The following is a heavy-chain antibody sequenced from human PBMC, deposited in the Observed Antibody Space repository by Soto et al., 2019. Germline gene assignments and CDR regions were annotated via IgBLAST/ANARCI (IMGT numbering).Heavy chain of an antibody. Sequence: GASVKVSCKASGYTFSHHGFSWVRQAPGQGLEWMGWISAFTGATDYAQNFQGRLTMTTDTSTSTAYMELRGLRSEDTAVYYCARVGGFLEWLLRALQYYYYGMDVWG. CDR2: ISAFTGAT. J-gene: IGHJ6*02. CDR1: GYTFSHHG. CDR3: ARVGGFLEWLLRALQYYYYGMDV. D-gene: IGHD3-3*01. V-gene: IGHV1-18*01.